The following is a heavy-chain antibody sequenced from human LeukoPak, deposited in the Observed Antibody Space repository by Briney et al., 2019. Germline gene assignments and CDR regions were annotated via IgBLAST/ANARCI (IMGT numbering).Heavy chain of an antibody. CDR3: ARAPGRSYYYYGMDV. V-gene: IGHV4-39*01. Sequence: SETLSLTCTVSGGSISSSSYYWGWIRQPPGKGLEWIGSIYYSGSTYYNPSLKSRVTISVDTSKNRFSLKLSSVTAADTAVYYCARAPGRSYYYYGMDVWGQGTTVTVSS. J-gene: IGHJ6*02. CDR1: GGSISSSSYY. CDR2: IYYSGST.